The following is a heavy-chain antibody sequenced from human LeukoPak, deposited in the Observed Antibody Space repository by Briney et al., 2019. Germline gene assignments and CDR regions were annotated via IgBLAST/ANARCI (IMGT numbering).Heavy chain of an antibody. CDR1: GITFSSYG. Sequence: GGSLRLSCAASGITFSSYGMSWVRQAPGKGLEWVSGISPSGDITYYADSVKGRFTISRDNSKNTLYLEVISLTAEDTAVYYCAKDGAWLRFGEWSQGTLVTVSS. J-gene: IGHJ4*02. CDR2: ISPSGDIT. CDR3: AKDGAWLRFGE. D-gene: IGHD3-10*01. V-gene: IGHV3-23*01.